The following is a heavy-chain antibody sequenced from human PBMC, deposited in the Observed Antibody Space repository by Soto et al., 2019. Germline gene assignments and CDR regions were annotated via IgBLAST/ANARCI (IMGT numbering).Heavy chain of an antibody. CDR2: INPSGTTT. Sequence: QVQLVQSGAEVKKPGASVKVSCKASGYTFTSFYMHWVRQAPGQGLEWMGIINPSGTTTDYAQKFQGIVTMTRDTSTSTYYMELSSLTSEDTAVYHCAKPQIARQYYYGMEVWGQGTAVTVSS. V-gene: IGHV1-46*01. CDR3: AKPQIARQYYYGMEV. CDR1: GYTFTSFY. J-gene: IGHJ6*02.